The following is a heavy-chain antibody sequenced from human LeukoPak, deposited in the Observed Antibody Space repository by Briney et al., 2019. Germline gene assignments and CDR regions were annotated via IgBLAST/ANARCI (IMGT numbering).Heavy chain of an antibody. CDR2: INPNSGGT. J-gene: IGHJ6*02. V-gene: IGHV1-2*04. CDR1: GYTFTGYY. CDR3: ARTPPYYYDSSGYSSSTTNYYGMDV. Sequence: ASVKVSCKASGYTFTGYYMHWVRQAPGQGLEWMGWINPNSGGTNYAQKSQGWVTMTRDTSISTAYMELSRLRSDDTAVYYCARTPPYYYDSSGYSSSTTNYYGMDVWGQGTTVTVSS. D-gene: IGHD3-22*01.